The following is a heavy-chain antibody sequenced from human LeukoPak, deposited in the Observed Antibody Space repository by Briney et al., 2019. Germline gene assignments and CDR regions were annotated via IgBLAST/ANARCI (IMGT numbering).Heavy chain of an antibody. V-gene: IGHV3-23*01. CDR2: ISGSGGTT. CDR3: ARDPGEQPYYYNYYMDV. CDR1: GFTFSSYA. J-gene: IGHJ6*03. Sequence: GGSLRLSCAASGFTFSSYAVRWVRQPPGKGLECVSVISGSGGTTYYADSVKGRFTISRDNSKDTLYLQMNSLRAEDTAIYFCARDPGEQPYYYNYYMDVWGKGTTVTVSS. D-gene: IGHD3-16*01.